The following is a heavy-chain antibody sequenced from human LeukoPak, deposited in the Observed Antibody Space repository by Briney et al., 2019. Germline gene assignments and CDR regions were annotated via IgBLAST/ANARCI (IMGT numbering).Heavy chain of an antibody. CDR3: ARDRSIAVAGTPRYYYMDV. J-gene: IGHJ6*03. CDR1: GYTFTSYG. Sequence: ASVKVSCKASGYTFTSYGISWVRQAPGQGLEWMGWISAYNGNTNYAQKLQGRVTMTTDTSTSTAYMELGSLRSDDTAVFYCARDRSIAVAGTPRYYYMDVWGKGTTVTVSS. CDR2: ISAYNGNT. V-gene: IGHV1-18*01. D-gene: IGHD6-19*01.